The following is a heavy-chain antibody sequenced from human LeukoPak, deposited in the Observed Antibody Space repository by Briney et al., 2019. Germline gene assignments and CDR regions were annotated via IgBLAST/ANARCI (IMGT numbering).Heavy chain of an antibody. CDR1: GFTFSNAW. CDR3: TTWGSPPGFAP. V-gene: IGHV3-15*01. J-gene: IGHJ5*02. D-gene: IGHD7-27*01. Sequence: GGPLRLSCTASGFTFSNAWMSWVRQAPGKGLEWVGRIKSKTDGGTTDYAAPVKGRFTISRDGSKNTLYLQMNSLKTEDTAVYYCTTWGSPPGFAPWGQGTLVTVSS. CDR2: IKSKTDGGTT.